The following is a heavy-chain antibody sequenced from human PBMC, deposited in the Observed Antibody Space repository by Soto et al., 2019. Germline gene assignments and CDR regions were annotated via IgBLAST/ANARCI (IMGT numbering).Heavy chain of an antibody. Sequence: PGGSLRLSCAASGFTFSDYYMSWIRQAPGKGLEWVSYISSSGSTIYYADSVKGRFTISRDNAKNSLYLQMNSLRAEDTAVYYCARDLLLWFGEPMGGGYWGQGTLVTRLL. V-gene: IGHV3-11*01. CDR1: GFTFSDYY. CDR3: ARDLLLWFGEPMGGGY. CDR2: ISSSGSTI. J-gene: IGHJ4*02. D-gene: IGHD3-10*01.